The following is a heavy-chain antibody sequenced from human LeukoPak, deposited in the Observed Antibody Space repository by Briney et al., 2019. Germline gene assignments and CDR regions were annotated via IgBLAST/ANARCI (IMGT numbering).Heavy chain of an antibody. CDR3: ARGRIQLPQVGFDY. J-gene: IGHJ4*02. V-gene: IGHV4-34*01. Sequence: GSLRLSCAASGFTFSSYGMSWVRQAPGKGLEWIGEINHSGSTNYNPSLKSRVTISVDTSKNQFSLKLSSVTAADTAVYYCARGRIQLPQVGFDYWGQGTLVTVSS. CDR1: GFTFSSYG. D-gene: IGHD5-18*01. CDR2: INHSGST.